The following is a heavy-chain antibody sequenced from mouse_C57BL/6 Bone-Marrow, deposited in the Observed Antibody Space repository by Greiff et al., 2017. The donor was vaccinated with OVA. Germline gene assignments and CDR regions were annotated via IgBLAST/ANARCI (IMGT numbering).Heavy chain of an antibody. Sequence: QLQQSGPELVKPGASVKISCKASGYTFTDYYMNWVKQSHGKSLEWIGDINPNNGGTSYNQKFKGKATLTVDKSSSTAYMELRSLTSEDSAVYYCAIRYAMDYWGQGTSVTVSS. D-gene: IGHD2-12*01. CDR3: AIRYAMDY. CDR2: INPNNGGT. V-gene: IGHV1-26*01. J-gene: IGHJ4*01. CDR1: GYTFTDYY.